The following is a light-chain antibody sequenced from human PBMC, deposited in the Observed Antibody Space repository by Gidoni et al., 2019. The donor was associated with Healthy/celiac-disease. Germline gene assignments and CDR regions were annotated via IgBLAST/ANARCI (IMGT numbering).Light chain of an antibody. CDR2: DAS. J-gene: IGKJ2*01. CDR1: QSVSSY. Sequence: EIVLTQSPATLSLSPGERATLPCRASQSVSSYLAWYQQKPGQAPRLLIYDASNRATGIPARFSGSGSGTDFTLTISGLEPEDFAVYSCQQRSNWPPRMYTFGQXTKLEIK. V-gene: IGKV3-11*01. CDR3: QQRSNWPPRMYT.